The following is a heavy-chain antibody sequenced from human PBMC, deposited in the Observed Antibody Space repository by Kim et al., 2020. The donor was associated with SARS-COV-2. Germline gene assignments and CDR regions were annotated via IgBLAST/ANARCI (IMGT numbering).Heavy chain of an antibody. CDR2: SSGTI. CDR3: ARDNDY. J-gene: IGHJ4*02. V-gene: IGHV3-48*02. Sequence: SSGTIYYADSVKGRFTISRDNAKNSLYLQMHSLRDEDTAVYYCARDNDYWGQGTLVTVSS.